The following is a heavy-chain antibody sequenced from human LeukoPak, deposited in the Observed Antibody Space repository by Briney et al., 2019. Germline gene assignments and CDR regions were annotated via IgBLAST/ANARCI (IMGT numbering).Heavy chain of an antibody. CDR1: GFAFSDYW. V-gene: IGHV3-7*01. CDR3: ARVGTWELQRVFDF. CDR2: INREGNEK. D-gene: IGHD1-26*01. Sequence: GGSLRLSCATFGFAFSDYWMTWGRQVPGKGLEWVANINREGNEKYYVDSVKGRFTISRDNAKNSVDLQMDSLRVEDTAVYYCARVGTWELQRVFDFWGQGTLVTVSS. J-gene: IGHJ4*02.